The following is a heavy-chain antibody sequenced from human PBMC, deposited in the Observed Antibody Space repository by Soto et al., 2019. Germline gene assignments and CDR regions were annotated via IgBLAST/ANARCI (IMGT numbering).Heavy chain of an antibody. J-gene: IGHJ4*02. V-gene: IGHV1-18*04. CDR2: MNVCRGNT. CDR1: GYTFTNYD. CDR3: VRDPGSAMFDH. Sequence: QVQLVQSGAEVKEPGASVKVSCQASGYTFTNYDITWARQAPGQGLEWMGGMNVCRGNTNYAQILQGRVTMTADTSTSTAYMELRSLRSDDTAVYYCVRDPGSAMFDHWGQGTLVTVSS.